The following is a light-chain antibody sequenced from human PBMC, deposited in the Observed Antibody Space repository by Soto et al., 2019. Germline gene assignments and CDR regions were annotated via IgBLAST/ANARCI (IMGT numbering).Light chain of an antibody. Sequence: EIVLTQSPATLSLSPGERATLSCRASQSVSSYLAWYPQKPGQAPRLLIYDASNRATGIPARFSGSGSGTDFPLTISSLEPEDFAVYYCQQRSNWPPTFGPGTKVYIQ. CDR3: QQRSNWPPT. V-gene: IGKV3-11*01. CDR1: QSVSSY. J-gene: IGKJ3*01. CDR2: DAS.